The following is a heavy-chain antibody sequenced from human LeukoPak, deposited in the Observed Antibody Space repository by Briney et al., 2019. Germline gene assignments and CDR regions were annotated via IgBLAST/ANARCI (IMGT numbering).Heavy chain of an antibody. CDR3: ARDDGYSTFDF. J-gene: IGHJ4*02. D-gene: IGHD5-24*01. CDR1: GGSIGHFY. V-gene: IGHV4-59*01. Sequence: SETLSLTCSVSGGSIGHFYWSWLRQPPGRGLEWIGNVYHSGDTKYSPSLQSRVTILVDTSQNQISLDLRSVTAADTALYYCARDDGYSTFDFWGLGTLVTVS. CDR2: VYHSGDT.